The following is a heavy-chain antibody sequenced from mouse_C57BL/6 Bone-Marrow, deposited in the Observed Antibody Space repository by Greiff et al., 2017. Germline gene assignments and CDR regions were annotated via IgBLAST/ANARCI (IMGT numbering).Heavy chain of an antibody. CDR1: GYTFTSYW. CDR2: IYPTSGRT. D-gene: IGHD4-1*01. J-gene: IGHJ2*01. Sequence: QVQLQQPGAELVKPGASVKMSCKASGYTFTSYWITWVKQRPGQGLGWIGDIYPTSGRTNYNEKFKSKAILTVDTSSNTAYMQRSSLTSEDSAVFCCARSGPLGRSFDYWGQGTTLTVSS. V-gene: IGHV1-55*01. CDR3: ARSGPLGRSFDY.